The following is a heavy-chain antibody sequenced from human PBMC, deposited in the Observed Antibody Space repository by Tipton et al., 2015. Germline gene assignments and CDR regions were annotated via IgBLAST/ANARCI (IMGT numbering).Heavy chain of an antibody. CDR1: SDSIRKYY. V-gene: IGHV4-59*01. Sequence: TLSLTCSVSSDSIRKYYWSWIRQPPGKELEWIGYIQYSGSTNYNPSLKSRVTISVDTSKTQFSLKMSSVTASDTAVYYCARARGRHGGLFDSWGQGLLVTVSS. CDR2: IQYSGST. D-gene: IGHD4-23*01. J-gene: IGHJ4*02. CDR3: ARARGRHGGLFDS.